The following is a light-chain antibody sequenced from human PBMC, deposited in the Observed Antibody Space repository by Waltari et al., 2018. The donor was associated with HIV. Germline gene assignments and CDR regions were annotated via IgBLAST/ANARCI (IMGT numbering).Light chain of an antibody. Sequence: SVVTQPPSASGTPGQRVTISCSGNTSNIGSNYVFWYKHLPGTAPKLLIHRNDQRPAGVPDRFSGSTSGTSASLAISGLRSEDEADYYCVTWDDSLRGVVFGGGTKVAVL. CDR2: RND. V-gene: IGLV1-47*01. J-gene: IGLJ2*01. CDR3: VTWDDSLRGVV. CDR1: TSNIGSNY.